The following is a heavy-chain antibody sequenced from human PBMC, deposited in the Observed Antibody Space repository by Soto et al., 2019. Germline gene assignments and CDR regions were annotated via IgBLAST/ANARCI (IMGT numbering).Heavy chain of an antibody. J-gene: IGHJ6*02. CDR3: PRGYDFWSGYYYPYGMDV. D-gene: IGHD3-3*01. CDR1: GFIFSSYA. V-gene: IGHV3-30-3*01. Sequence: GGSLRLSCAASGFIFSSYAMHWVRQAPGKGLEWVAVISFDGSYKYYADSVKGRFTISRDNSKNTLCLQMNSLRAEDTAVYYCPRGYDFWSGYYYPYGMDVWGQGPTVTVSS. CDR2: ISFDGSYK.